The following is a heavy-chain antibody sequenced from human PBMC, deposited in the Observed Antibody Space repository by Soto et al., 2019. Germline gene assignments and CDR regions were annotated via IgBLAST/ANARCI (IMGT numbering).Heavy chain of an antibody. Sequence: SETLSLTCTVSGVSISSGDYYWSWIRQPPGKGLEWIGYIYYSGSTNYNPSLKSRVTTSLDTSKNQFSLKLSSVTAADTAIYYCASLNFDILTGYYAFDLWGQGTMVTVSS. CDR3: ASLNFDILTGYYAFDL. J-gene: IGHJ3*01. CDR2: IYYSGST. CDR1: GVSISSGDYY. D-gene: IGHD3-9*01. V-gene: IGHV4-30-4*01.